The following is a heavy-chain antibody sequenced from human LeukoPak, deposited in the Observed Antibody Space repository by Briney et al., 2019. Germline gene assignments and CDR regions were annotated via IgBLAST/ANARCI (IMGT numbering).Heavy chain of an antibody. Sequence: GGSLRLSCAASGFTFSSYAMSWVRQAPGKGLEWVSAISGSGGSTYYADSVKGRFTISRDNSKNTLYLQMNSLRAEDTAVYYYAKDRASGNWNYREPFDIWGQGTMVTVSS. V-gene: IGHV3-23*01. D-gene: IGHD1-7*01. CDR2: ISGSGGST. J-gene: IGHJ3*02. CDR3: AKDRASGNWNYREPFDI. CDR1: GFTFSSYA.